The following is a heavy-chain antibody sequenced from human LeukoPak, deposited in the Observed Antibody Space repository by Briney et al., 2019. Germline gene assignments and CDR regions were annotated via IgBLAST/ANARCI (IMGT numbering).Heavy chain of an antibody. V-gene: IGHV4-39*07. Sequence: PSETLSLTCTVSGGSISSSTYYWGWIRQPPGKGLEWIASIYYRGSTYYKPSLKSRVTISVDTSKNQFSLKLSSVTAADTAVYYRASLTQYYYDSIPYMDVWGKGTTVTVSS. CDR1: GGSISSSTYY. CDR2: IYYRGST. CDR3: ASLTQYYYDSIPYMDV. J-gene: IGHJ6*03. D-gene: IGHD3-22*01.